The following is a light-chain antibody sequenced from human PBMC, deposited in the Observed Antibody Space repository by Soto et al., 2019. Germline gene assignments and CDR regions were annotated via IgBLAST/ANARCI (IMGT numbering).Light chain of an antibody. CDR1: SSDVGGSKY. CDR2: EVS. V-gene: IGLV2-14*01. CDR3: QSFDSSRIGLL. Sequence: QSVLTQPASVSGSPGQSITISCTGASSDVGGSKYVSWYQQHPGKAPKLMIYEVSRRPSGVSNRFSGSKSGNTASLTISGLRAEDEADYYCQSFDSSRIGLLFGGGTKLTVL. J-gene: IGLJ2*01.